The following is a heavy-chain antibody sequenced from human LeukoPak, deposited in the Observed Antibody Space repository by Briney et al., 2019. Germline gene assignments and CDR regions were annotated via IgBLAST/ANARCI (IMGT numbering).Heavy chain of an antibody. V-gene: IGHV3-23*01. J-gene: IGHJ4*02. CDR2: ISGSGGST. CDR3: AKGEGTVTTPTYYFDY. CDR1: GFTFSSYA. Sequence: GGSLRLPCAASGFTFSSYAMSWVRQAPGKGLEWVSAISGSGGSTYYADSVKGWFTISRDNSKNTLYLQMNSLRAEDTAVYYCAKGEGTVTTPTYYFDYWGQGTLVTVSS. D-gene: IGHD4-17*01.